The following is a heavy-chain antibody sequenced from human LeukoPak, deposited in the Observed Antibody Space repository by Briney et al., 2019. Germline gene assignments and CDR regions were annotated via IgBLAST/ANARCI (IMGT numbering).Heavy chain of an antibody. V-gene: IGHV3-21*01. D-gene: IGHD2-15*01. CDR1: GFTFNTYT. Sequence: GGSLRLSCAASGFTFNTYTMNWVRQAPGKGLEWVSSISSSSSYIYYADSVKGRFTISRDNAKNSLYLQMNSLRAEDTAVYYCARGYCSGGSCNWGQGTLVTVSS. J-gene: IGHJ4*02. CDR3: ARGYCSGGSCN. CDR2: ISSSSSYI.